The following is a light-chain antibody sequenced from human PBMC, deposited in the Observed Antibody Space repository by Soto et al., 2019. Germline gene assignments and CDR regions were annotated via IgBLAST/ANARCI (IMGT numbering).Light chain of an antibody. Sequence: EIVMTQSPATLSVSPGERATLPCRASQSVNIYLAWYQQKPGQAPRLLIFGASYRATGIPDRFSGSGSGTDFTLTISRLEPEDFAVYYCQQFSSYPLTFGGGTKVDIK. CDR1: QSVNIY. J-gene: IGKJ4*01. V-gene: IGKV3-20*01. CDR3: QQFSSYPLT. CDR2: GAS.